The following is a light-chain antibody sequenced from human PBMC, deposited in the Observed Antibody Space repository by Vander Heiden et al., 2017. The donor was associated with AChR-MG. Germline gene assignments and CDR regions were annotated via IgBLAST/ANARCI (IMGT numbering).Light chain of an antibody. V-gene: IGLV1-44*01. Sequence: QSVLTPPPSASVPPGQRVTIPCAGSSSNIGSNTVNLYQQLPGTAPKLLIYSNNQRPSGVPDRFSGSKSGTSASLAISGLQSEDEADYYCAAWDDSLNGVVFGGGTKLTVL. CDR2: SNN. CDR3: AAWDDSLNGVV. CDR1: SSNIGSNT. J-gene: IGLJ2*01.